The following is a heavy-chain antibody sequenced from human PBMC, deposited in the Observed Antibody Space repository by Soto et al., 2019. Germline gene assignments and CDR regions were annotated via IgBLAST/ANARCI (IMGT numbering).Heavy chain of an antibody. CDR2: ISTSNGDT. J-gene: IGHJ2*01. CDR3: ARARYFAKVHRQWWYFDF. V-gene: IGHV1-18*01. CDR1: GYMFITYG. D-gene: IGHD6-19*01. Sequence: XSVKVSCKASGYMFITYGVDLVRQAPGQGLEWMGWISTSNGDTKTAQKFKGRLTMTSEMSTDTVSMELTNLRSDDTAVYYCARARYFAKVHRQWWYFDFWGRGTLVTVSS.